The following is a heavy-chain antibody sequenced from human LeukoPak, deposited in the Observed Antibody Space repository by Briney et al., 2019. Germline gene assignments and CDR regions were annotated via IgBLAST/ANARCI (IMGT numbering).Heavy chain of an antibody. CDR1: GYTFTDYY. D-gene: IGHD2-21*02. CDR2: INPDSGGT. CDR3: ARHYCGGDCYSRWYFDL. J-gene: IGHJ2*01. V-gene: IGHV1-2*02. Sequence: ASVKVSCKASGYTFTDYYMHWVRQAPGQGLEWMGWINPDSGGTNYAQNFQGRVTMTRDTSISTAYMELSRLRSDDTAVYYCARHYCGGDCYSRWYFDLWGRGTLVTVSS.